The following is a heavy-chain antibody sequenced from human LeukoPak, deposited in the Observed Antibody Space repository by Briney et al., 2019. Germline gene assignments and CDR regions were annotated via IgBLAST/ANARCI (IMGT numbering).Heavy chain of an antibody. CDR1: GYTFTSYY. Sequence: AAVKVSSKASGYTFTSYYMHTVRPDPRQGLEWVGIINPSGVSTSYAQKFQGGVTMTRDTSTSTVYMELSSLRSEDTAVYYCARDQAYCSVGSCYSFQHWGQGTLVTVSS. CDR2: INPSGVST. CDR3: ARDQAYCSVGSCYSFQH. V-gene: IGHV1-46*01. D-gene: IGHD2-15*01. J-gene: IGHJ1*01.